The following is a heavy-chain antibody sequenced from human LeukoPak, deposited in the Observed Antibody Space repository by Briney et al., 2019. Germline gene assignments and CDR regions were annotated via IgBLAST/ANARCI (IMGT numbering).Heavy chain of an antibody. Sequence: SETLSLTCTVSGGSVSSGSYYWSWIRQPSGKGLEWIGYIYYSGSTNYNPSLKSRVTISVDTSKNQFSLKLSSVTAADTAVYYCARGPIVVVANYYFDYWGQGTLVTVSS. J-gene: IGHJ4*02. CDR3: ARGPIVVVANYYFDY. V-gene: IGHV4-61*01. D-gene: IGHD3-22*01. CDR1: GGSVSSGSYY. CDR2: IYYSGST.